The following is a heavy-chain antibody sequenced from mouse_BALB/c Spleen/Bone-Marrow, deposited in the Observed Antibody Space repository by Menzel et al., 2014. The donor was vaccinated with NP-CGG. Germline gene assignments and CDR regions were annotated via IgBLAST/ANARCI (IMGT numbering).Heavy chain of an antibody. CDR1: GYSFTGYF. J-gene: IGHJ1*01. V-gene: IGHV1-20*02. D-gene: IGHD1-1*01. Sequence: EVQLQQSGPELVKPGASVKISCKASGYSFTGYFMNWVMQSHGKSLEWIGRINPYNGDTFYNQKFKGKATLTVDKSSSTAPMELRSLASEDSAVYYCAREGGYYYGSSPYFDVWGAGTTVTVSS. CDR2: INPYNGDT. CDR3: AREGGYYYGSSPYFDV.